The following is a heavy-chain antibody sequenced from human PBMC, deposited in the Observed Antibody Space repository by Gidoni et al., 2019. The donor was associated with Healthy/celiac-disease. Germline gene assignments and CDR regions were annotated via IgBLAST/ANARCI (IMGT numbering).Heavy chain of an antibody. J-gene: IGHJ3*02. CDR3: AGGGYCSGGSCPDGAFDI. V-gene: IGHV4-34*01. Sequence: QVQLQQWGAGLLKPSETLSLTCAVYGASFSGCYWSWNRQPPGKGLEWIGEINNSGNTNYNPSLKSRVTISVDTSKNQFSLKLSSVTAADTAVYYCAGGGYCSGGSCPDGAFDIWGQGTMVTVSS. D-gene: IGHD2-15*01. CDR1: GASFSGCY. CDR2: INNSGNT.